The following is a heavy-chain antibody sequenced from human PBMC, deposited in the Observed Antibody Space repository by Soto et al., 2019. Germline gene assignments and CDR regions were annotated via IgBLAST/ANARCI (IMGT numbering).Heavy chain of an antibody. V-gene: IGHV4-4*02. CDR3: ARISSPASSSAGRDV. D-gene: IGHD6-6*01. J-gene: IGHJ6*02. CDR2: ISDTGSP. CDR1: GDSISTRNW. Sequence: QVQLHESGPGLVKPSGTLSLTCTVSGDSISTRNWWSWVRLPPGKVLEWIGEISDTGSPNYNSSLKIRVSISMDKSTHESTLTRSPMAAAAAAIYYCARISSPASSSAGRDVWGQGTTVTVSS.